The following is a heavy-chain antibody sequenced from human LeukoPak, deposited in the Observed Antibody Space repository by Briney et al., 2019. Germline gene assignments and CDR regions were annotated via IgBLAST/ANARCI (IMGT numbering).Heavy chain of an antibody. CDR2: IYSGGST. D-gene: IGHD3/OR15-3a*01. CDR1: GFTVSSNY. J-gene: IGHJ4*02. Sequence: HPGGSLRLSCAASGFTVSSNYMSWVRQAPGKGLEWVSVIYSGGSTYYADSVKGRFTISRDNSKNTLYLQMNSLRVEDTAVYYCARDSGFSGTQRGEYWGQGTLVTVSS. CDR3: ARDSGFSGTQRGEY. V-gene: IGHV3-53*05.